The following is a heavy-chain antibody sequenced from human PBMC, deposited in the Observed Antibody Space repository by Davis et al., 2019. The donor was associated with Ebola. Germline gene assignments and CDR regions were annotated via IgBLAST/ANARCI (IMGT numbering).Heavy chain of an antibody. CDR3: AKGSPGVGATRRHAFDI. V-gene: IGHV3-30*18. D-gene: IGHD1-26*01. CDR2: ISYDGSNK. J-gene: IGHJ3*02. Sequence: GESLKISCAASGFTFSSYGMHWVRQAPGKGLEWVAVISYDGSNKYYADSVKGRFTISRDNSKNTLYLQMNSLRAEDTAVYYCAKGSPGVGATRRHAFDIWGQGTMVTVSS. CDR1: GFTFSSYG.